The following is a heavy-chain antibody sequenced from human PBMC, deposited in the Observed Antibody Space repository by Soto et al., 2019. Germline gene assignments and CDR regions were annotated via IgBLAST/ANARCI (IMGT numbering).Heavy chain of an antibody. V-gene: IGHV3-23*01. J-gene: IGHJ5*01. CDR3: AKAGVGGFRGWDTFNWFDS. CDR2: ISGIGDST. D-gene: IGHD5-18*01. CDR1: GFIFRSYA. Sequence: EVQLLESGGGLVQPGGSLRLSCAASGFIFRSYAMNWVRQAPGKGLERVSGISGIGDSTYYADAVKGRFTISRDNSKNTLFLQMNSLRDDDGAVYYCAKAGVGGFRGWDTFNWFDSWGQGILVTVSS.